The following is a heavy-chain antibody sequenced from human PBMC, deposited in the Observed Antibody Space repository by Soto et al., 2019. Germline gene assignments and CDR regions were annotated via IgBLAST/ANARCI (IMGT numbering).Heavy chain of an antibody. V-gene: IGHV3-23*01. J-gene: IGHJ4*02. CDR3: ATDRDDYRNYVFDY. CDR2: SSGSGSGGST. Sequence: EVQLLESGGGLVQPGGSLRLSCAASGFTFTNYAMTWVRQAPGKGLEWVSISSGSGSGGSTNYADSMKGRFTISRDNSKNTLYLQMNSLRVEDTAVYYCATDRDDYRNYVFDYWGQGTLVTVSS. D-gene: IGHD4-4*01. CDR1: GFTFTNYA.